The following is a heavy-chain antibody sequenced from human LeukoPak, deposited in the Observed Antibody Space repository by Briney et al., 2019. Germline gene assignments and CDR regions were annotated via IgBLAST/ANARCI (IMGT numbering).Heavy chain of an antibody. CDR3: AREGNTYGSNWFDP. Sequence: SETLSLTCAVSGGSISSYYWSWIRQPPGKGLEWIGYIYYSGSTNYNPSLKSRVTISVDTSKNQFSLKLSSVAAADTAVYYCAREGNTYGSNWFDPWGQGTLVTVSS. CDR2: IYYSGST. D-gene: IGHD3-10*01. CDR1: GGSISSYY. J-gene: IGHJ5*02. V-gene: IGHV4-59*01.